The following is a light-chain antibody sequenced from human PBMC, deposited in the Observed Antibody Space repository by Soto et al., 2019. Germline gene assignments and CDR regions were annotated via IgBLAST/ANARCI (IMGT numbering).Light chain of an antibody. CDR3: NSYTNSDTPVL. CDR1: SSDVGAYNY. J-gene: IGLJ2*01. Sequence: QSALTQPASVSGSPGQSITISCTGTSSDVGAYNYVSWYQQHPGKAPKLIMYEVSNRPSGVSNRFSGSKSVNTASLTISGLQAEDEADYYCNSYTNSDTPVLFGGGPKLTVL. CDR2: EVS. V-gene: IGLV2-14*01.